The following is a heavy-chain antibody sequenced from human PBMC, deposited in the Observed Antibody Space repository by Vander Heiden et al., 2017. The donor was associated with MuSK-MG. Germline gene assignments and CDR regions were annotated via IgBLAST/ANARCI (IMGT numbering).Heavy chain of an antibody. Sequence: QVQLVESGGGVVQPGRSLRLSCAASGFTFSSSGMPWVRQAHGQGLAWLAVIWYDGVNKYYAYSVNGRFTISRDNSKNTLYLQMNSLRAEDTAVYYCAKDSATWWYYDFWSGYYWVELCLDYWGQGPLVTVSS. CDR1: GFTFSSSG. V-gene: IGHV3-33*06. D-gene: IGHD3-3*01. J-gene: IGHJ4*02. CDR2: IWYDGVNK. CDR3: AKDSATWWYYDFWSGYYWVELCLDY.